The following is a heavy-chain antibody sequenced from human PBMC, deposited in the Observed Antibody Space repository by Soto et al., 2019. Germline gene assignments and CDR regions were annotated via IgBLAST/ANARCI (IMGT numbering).Heavy chain of an antibody. CDR3: ARESSSSCHDY. V-gene: IGHV1-18*01. CDR1: GYTFTSYG. CDR2: ISAYNGNT. D-gene: IGHD6-13*01. Sequence: QVQLVQSGAEVKKPGASVKVSCKASGYTFTSYGISWVRQAPGQGLEWMGWISAYNGNTNYAQKLQGRVTMTTDPSACTAYMELRSLRSEDTAVYYCARESSSSCHDYWGQGTLVTVSS. J-gene: IGHJ4*01.